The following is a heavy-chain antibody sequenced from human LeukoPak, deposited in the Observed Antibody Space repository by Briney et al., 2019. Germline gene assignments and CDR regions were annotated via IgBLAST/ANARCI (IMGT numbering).Heavy chain of an antibody. J-gene: IGHJ4*02. CDR2: ISTSTTYI. CDR3: ARDAAVGPPRYFDY. CDR1: GFTFSSYS. Sequence: GGSLRLSCAASGFTFSSYSMNWVRQAPGKGLEWVSSISTSTTYIYYADSVKGRFTISRDNAKNSLYLQMNSLRAEDTAVYYCARDAAVGPPRYFDYWGQGTLVTVSS. V-gene: IGHV3-21*01. D-gene: IGHD6-13*01.